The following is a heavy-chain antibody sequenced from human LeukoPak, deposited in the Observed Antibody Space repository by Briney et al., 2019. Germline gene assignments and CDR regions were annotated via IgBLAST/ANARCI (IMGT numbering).Heavy chain of an antibody. J-gene: IGHJ4*02. D-gene: IGHD1-26*01. Sequence: QPGGSLRLSCAASGFTFSSSRIHWVRQAPGKGLVWVSRINKDGSVTDYAESVKGRFSISRDNAKNTLYLQMNSLRVEDTAIYYCVKVRGRARVGYFDYWGQGTLVTVSS. CDR3: VKVRGRARVGYFDY. V-gene: IGHV3-74*01. CDR2: INKDGSVT. CDR1: GFTFSSSR.